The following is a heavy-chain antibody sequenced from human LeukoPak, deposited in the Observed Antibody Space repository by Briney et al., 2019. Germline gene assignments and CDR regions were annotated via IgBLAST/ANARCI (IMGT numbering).Heavy chain of an antibody. D-gene: IGHD1-1*01. CDR3: AKDGAFWKSYIDY. CDR2: ISSSSSYI. CDR1: GFTFSSYS. V-gene: IGHV3-21*04. J-gene: IGHJ4*02. Sequence: PGGSLRLSCVASGFTFSSYSMNWVRQAPGKGLEWVSSISSSSSYIYYADSVKGRFTISRDNAKNSLYLQMNSLRAEDTALYYCAKDGAFWKSYIDYWGQGTLVTVSS.